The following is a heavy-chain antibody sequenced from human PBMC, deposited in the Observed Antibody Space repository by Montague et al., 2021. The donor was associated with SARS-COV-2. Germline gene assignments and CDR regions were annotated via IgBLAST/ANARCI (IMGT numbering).Heavy chain of an antibody. Sequence: SETLSLTCSLSGVSISSGSYHWSWVRQPPGKGLEWIGYVYHTGSTNYXPSLKSRVTLSIDTSKNQFSLNLTSVTAADTAVYYCVREKYYFDDSGSKWGQGTLVTV. J-gene: IGHJ4*02. CDR2: VYHTGST. D-gene: IGHD3-22*01. CDR1: GVSISSGSYH. CDR3: VREKYYFDDSGSK. V-gene: IGHV4-61*01.